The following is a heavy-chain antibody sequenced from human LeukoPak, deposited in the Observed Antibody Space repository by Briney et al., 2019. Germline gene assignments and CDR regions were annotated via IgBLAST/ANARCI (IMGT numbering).Heavy chain of an antibody. CDR1: GGSISSYY. CDR2: IYYSGST. J-gene: IGHJ3*02. Sequence: SETLSLTCTVSGGSISSYYWSWIRQPPGKGLEWIGYIYYSGSTNYNPSLKSRVTISVDTSKNQFSLKLSSVTAADTAVYYCASLDYGVNSDAFDIWGQGTMVTVSS. V-gene: IGHV4-59*01. CDR3: ASLDYGVNSDAFDI. D-gene: IGHD4/OR15-4a*01.